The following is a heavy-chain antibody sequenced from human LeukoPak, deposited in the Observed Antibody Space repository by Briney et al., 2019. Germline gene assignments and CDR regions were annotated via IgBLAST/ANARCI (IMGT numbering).Heavy chain of an antibody. V-gene: IGHV3-53*01. J-gene: IGHJ4*02. CDR3: ANFRRDGYYFDY. CDR2: IYSGGST. Sequence: GGSLRLSCAASRFTVSSNYMSWVRQAPGKGLEWVSVIYSGGSTYYADSVKGRFTISRDNSKNTLYLQMNSLRAEDTAVYYCANFRRDGYYFDYWGQGTLVTVSS. D-gene: IGHD5-24*01. CDR1: RFTVSSNY.